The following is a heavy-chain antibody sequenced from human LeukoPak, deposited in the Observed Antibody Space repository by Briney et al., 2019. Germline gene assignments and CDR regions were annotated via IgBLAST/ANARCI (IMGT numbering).Heavy chain of an antibody. V-gene: IGHV3-11*01. Sequence: PGGSLRLSCAASGFTFSDYYMSWIRQAPGKGLEWVSYISSSGSTIYYADSVKGRFTIFRDNAKNSLYLQMNSLRAEDTAVYYCARDHKKRWIQLWSGYFDYWGQGTLVTVSS. J-gene: IGHJ4*02. CDR1: GFTFSDYY. D-gene: IGHD5-18*01. CDR2: ISSSGSTI. CDR3: ARDHKKRWIQLWSGYFDY.